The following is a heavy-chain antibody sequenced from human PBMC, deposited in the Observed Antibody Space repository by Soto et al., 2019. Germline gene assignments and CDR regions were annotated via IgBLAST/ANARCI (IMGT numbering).Heavy chain of an antibody. CDR1: GYSFTSYW. CDR3: AVLYYHSSGYRYYGMDV. J-gene: IGHJ6*02. D-gene: IGHD3-22*01. Sequence: EVQLVQSGAEVKKPGESLRISCKGSGYSFTSYWISWVRQMPGKGLEWMGRIDPSDSYTNYSPSFQGHVTISADKSISTAYLQWSSLKASDTAMYYCAVLYYHSSGYRYYGMDVWGQGTTVTVSS. CDR2: IDPSDSYT. V-gene: IGHV5-10-1*03.